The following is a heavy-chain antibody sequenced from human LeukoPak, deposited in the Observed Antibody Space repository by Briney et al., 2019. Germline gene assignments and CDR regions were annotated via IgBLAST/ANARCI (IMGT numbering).Heavy chain of an antibody. CDR2: IYYSGST. V-gene: IGHV4-59*01. Sequence: SETLSLTCTVSGGSISSYYWSWIRQPPGKGLEWIGYIYYSGSTNYNPSLKSRVTISVDTSKNQFSLKLSSVTAADTAVYYCARAVISYYYSYMDVWGKGTTVTIPS. J-gene: IGHJ6*03. CDR1: GGSISSYY. D-gene: IGHD3-10*01. CDR3: ARAVISYYYSYMDV.